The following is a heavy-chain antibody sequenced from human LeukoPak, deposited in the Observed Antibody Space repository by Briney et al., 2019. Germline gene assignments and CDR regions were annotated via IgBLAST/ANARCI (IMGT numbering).Heavy chain of an antibody. CDR1: GGSISSYY. CDR2: IYYSGST. V-gene: IGHV4-59*01. J-gene: IGHJ5*02. Sequence: SETLSLTCTVSGGSISSYYWSWIRQPPRKGLEWIGYIYYSGSTNYNPSLKSRVTISVDTSKNQFSLKLSSVTAADTAVYYCARARDSYNWNANWFDPWGQGTLVTVSS. CDR3: ARARDSYNWNANWFDP. D-gene: IGHD1-1*01.